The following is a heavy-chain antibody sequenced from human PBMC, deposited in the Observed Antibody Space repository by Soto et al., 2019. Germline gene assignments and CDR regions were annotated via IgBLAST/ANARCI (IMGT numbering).Heavy chain of an antibody. CDR2: TYYRSKWYN. CDR1: GDSVSSNSAA. J-gene: IGHJ6*02. D-gene: IGHD2-8*02. V-gene: IGHV6-1*01. Sequence: SQTLSLTCAISGDSVSSNSAAWNWIRQSPSRGLEWLGRTYYRSKWYNDYAVSVKSRITINPDTSKNQFSLQLNSVTPEDTAVFYWEKIFRVVLGGFGGGGGGEGLDYYYGMDVWGQGTTVTVSS. CDR3: EKIFRVVLGGFGGGGGGEGLDYYYGMDV.